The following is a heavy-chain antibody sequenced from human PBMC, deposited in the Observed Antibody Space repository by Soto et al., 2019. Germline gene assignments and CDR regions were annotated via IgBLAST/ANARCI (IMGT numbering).Heavy chain of an antibody. D-gene: IGHD6-13*01. V-gene: IGHV4-30-4*01. J-gene: IGHJ4*02. CDR2: IYYSGST. CDR3: AGGIAAAGPFDY. Sequence: SETLSLTCTVSGGSISSGDCYWSWIRQPPGKGLEWIGYIYYSGSTYYNPSLKSRVTISVDTSKNQFSLKLSSVTAADTAVYYCAGGIAAAGPFDYWGQGTLVTVSS. CDR1: GGSISSGDCY.